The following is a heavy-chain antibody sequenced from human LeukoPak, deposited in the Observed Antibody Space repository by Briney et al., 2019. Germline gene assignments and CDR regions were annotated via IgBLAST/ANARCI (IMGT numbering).Heavy chain of an antibody. CDR1: GFIFSSYA. D-gene: IGHD2-8*01. V-gene: IGHV3-23*01. J-gene: IGHJ4*02. CDR3: AKDRSCMNDVRHGVFDY. Sequence: GGSLRLSCAASGFIFSSYAMSWVRQAPGKGLEWVSTISGSGGSTYYADSVKGRFTISRDNSKNTVYLQMNSLRAEDTAVYYCAKDRSCMNDVRHGVFDYWGQGTLVTVSS. CDR2: ISGSGGST.